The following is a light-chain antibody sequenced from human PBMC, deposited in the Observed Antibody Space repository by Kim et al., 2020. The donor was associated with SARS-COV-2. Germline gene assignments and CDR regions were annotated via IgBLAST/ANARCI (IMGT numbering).Light chain of an antibody. Sequence: ASVGDGVTIPCRASQDISNYLAWFQLKPGKAPKLLIYAASALQPGVPSRFSGSGSGTDFTLTVTSLQPEDVATYYCQKCDSAPWTFGQGTKVDIK. CDR2: AAS. CDR1: QDISNY. CDR3: QKCDSAPWT. J-gene: IGKJ1*01. V-gene: IGKV1-27*01.